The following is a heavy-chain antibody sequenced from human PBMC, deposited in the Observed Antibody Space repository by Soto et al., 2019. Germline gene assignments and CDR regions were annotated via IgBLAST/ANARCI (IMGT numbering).Heavy chain of an antibody. CDR3: ARDEHYDDNSGYYHGRRYYFDY. D-gene: IGHD3-22*01. CDR2: ISYDGRNK. V-gene: IGHV3-30*04. J-gene: IGHJ4*02. CDR1: GFTFSSFA. Sequence: GGSLRLSCAASGFTFSSFAMHWVRQAPGKGLEWVAVISYDGRNKYYADSVKGRFTISRDNLKNTVYLQMNGLRIEDTAIYYCARDEHYDDNSGYYHGRRYYFDYWGQGTLVTVSS.